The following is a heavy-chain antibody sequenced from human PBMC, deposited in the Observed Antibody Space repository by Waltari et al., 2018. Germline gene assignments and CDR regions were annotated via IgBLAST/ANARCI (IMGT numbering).Heavy chain of an antibody. V-gene: IGHV3-74*01. CDR1: GFTFGNYW. Sequence: EVQLVESGGGLVQPGGSLRLSCAASGFTFGNYWMYWVRQAPRKGRVWVSLISSDGSITSYADSVKGRFTISRDNAKNTLYLQMNSLRAEDTAVYYCASQLGVPGYWGQGTLVTVSS. CDR2: ISSDGSIT. J-gene: IGHJ4*02. D-gene: IGHD1-1*01. CDR3: ASQLGVPGY.